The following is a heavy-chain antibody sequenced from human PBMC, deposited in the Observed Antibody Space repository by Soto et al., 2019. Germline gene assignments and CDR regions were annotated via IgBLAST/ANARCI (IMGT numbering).Heavy chain of an antibody. Sequence: QVQLVQSGAEVKKPGSSVKVSCKASGGTFSSYAISWVRQAPGQGLECMGGLIPILGTANYAQKFQGRVTITADESTSPAYMELSRLRSEDTAVYYCARDIRSCSSTRCYPRRSSWYNPGDYWGQGTLVTVSS. V-gene: IGHV1-69*01. J-gene: IGHJ4*02. D-gene: IGHD2-2*01. CDR3: ARDIRSCSSTRCYPRRSSWYNPGDY. CDR2: LIPILGTA. CDR1: GGTFSSYA.